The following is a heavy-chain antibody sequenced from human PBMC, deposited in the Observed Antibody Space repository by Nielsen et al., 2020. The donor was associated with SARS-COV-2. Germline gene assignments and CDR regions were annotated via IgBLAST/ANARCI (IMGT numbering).Heavy chain of an antibody. J-gene: IGHJ6*02. Sequence: SETLSLTCAVSGGSISSGGYSWSWIRQPPGKGLELIGYIYNIGSTYYNPSLKSRVTISLDTSKNQFSLRLSSVTAADTAVYYCARDIGYSSGSYYYGLDVWGQGTTLTVSS. CDR2: IYNIGST. D-gene: IGHD5-18*01. CDR3: ARDIGYSSGSYYYGLDV. CDR1: GGSISSGGYS. V-gene: IGHV4-30-4*07.